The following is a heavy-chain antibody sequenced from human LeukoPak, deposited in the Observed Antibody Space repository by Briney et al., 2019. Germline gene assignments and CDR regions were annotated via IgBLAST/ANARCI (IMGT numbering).Heavy chain of an antibody. Sequence: GRSLRLSCAASGFTFSSYGMHWVRQAPGKGLEWVAVISHDGSNKYYADSVKGRFTISRDNSKNTLYLQMNSLRAEDTAVYYCTRISRAARGEENWGQGTLVTVSS. CDR1: GFTFSSYG. CDR2: ISHDGSNK. V-gene: IGHV3-30*03. J-gene: IGHJ4*02. CDR3: TRISRAARGEEN. D-gene: IGHD3-10*01.